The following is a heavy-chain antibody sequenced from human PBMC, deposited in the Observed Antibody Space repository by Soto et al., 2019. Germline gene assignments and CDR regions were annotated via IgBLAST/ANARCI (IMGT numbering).Heavy chain of an antibody. V-gene: IGHV1-24*01. CDR2: FDPEDGEK. Sequence: ASVKVSCKVSGYTLTELSMHWVRQAPGKGLEWMGGFDPEDGEKIYAQKFQGRVTMTEDTSTDTAYMELSSLRSEDKAVYYCAPDTLLIEVAGTVQTNFDYWGQGTLVTVSS. J-gene: IGHJ4*02. D-gene: IGHD6-19*01. CDR1: GYTLTELS. CDR3: APDTLLIEVAGTVQTNFDY.